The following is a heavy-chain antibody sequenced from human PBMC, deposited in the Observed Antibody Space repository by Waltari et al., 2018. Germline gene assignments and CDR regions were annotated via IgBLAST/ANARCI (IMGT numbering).Heavy chain of an antibody. D-gene: IGHD4-17*01. CDR2: ISYDGSNK. CDR1: GFTFSSYG. Sequence: QVQLVESGGGVVQPGRSLRLSCAASGFTFSSYGMHWVRQAPGKGLEWVAVISYDGSNKYYADSVKGRFTISRDNSKNTLYLQMNSLRAEDTAVYYCAKGSLRWTPTAEYFQHWGQGTLVTVSS. J-gene: IGHJ1*01. V-gene: IGHV3-30*18. CDR3: AKGSLRWTPTAEYFQH.